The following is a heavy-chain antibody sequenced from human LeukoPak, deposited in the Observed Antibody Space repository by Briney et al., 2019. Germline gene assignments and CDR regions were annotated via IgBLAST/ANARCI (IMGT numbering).Heavy chain of an antibody. CDR2: ISYEGSNK. CDR1: GFTFSSYG. J-gene: IGHJ6*04. CDR3: AKEQWFGALGLYYYYGMDV. Sequence: GGSLRLSCAASGFTFSSYGMHWVRQAPGKGLEWVAVISYEGSNKYYADSVKGRFTISRDNSKNTLSLQMNSLRAEDTAVYYCAKEQWFGALGLYYYYGMDVWGKGTTVTVSS. V-gene: IGHV3-30*18. D-gene: IGHD3-10*01.